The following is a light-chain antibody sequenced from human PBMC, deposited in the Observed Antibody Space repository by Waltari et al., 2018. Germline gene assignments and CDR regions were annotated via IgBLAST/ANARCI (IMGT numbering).Light chain of an antibody. CDR2: VNSDGSP. V-gene: IGLV4-69*01. CDR1: SGHSSDA. J-gene: IGLJ3*02. Sequence: QLLLTQSPSASASLGASVKLTCTLSSGHSSDAIAWHQQQPDKGPRYLMKVNSDGSPIKGDGIPDRFSGSSSGAERYLTISSLQSEDEADYYCQTGGFGIWVFGGGTKLTVL. CDR3: QTGGFGIWV.